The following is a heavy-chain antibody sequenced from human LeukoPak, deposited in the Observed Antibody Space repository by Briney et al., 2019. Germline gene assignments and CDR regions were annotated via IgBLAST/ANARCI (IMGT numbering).Heavy chain of an antibody. V-gene: IGHV3-7*03. CDR3: ARDAPKGDGDIFDY. CDR1: GITFSSLW. Sequence: GGSLRLSCAASGITFSSLWMSWFRQAPGKGLEWVADIKHDGSEEHYVASVKGRFTISRDNAKLYLQMNSLRAEDTAVYYCARDAPKGDGDIFDYWGQGTLVTVSS. CDR2: IKHDGSEE. D-gene: IGHD4-17*01. J-gene: IGHJ4*02.